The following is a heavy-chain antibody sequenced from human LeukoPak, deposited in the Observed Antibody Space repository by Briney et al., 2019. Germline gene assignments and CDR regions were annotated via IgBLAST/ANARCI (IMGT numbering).Heavy chain of an antibody. CDR2: IKSKANGETT. CDR3: AWGGDYFDF. V-gene: IGHV3-15*01. D-gene: IGHD3-16*01. J-gene: IGHJ4*02. Sequence: GGSLRLSCSASGFTFSDAWMGWVRQAPGKGLEWVGRIKSKANGETTHFAAPVKGRFTVSRDDSKNTLYLQMNGLKTEDTAVYYCAWGGDYFDFWGRGTLVTVSS. CDR1: GFTFSDAW.